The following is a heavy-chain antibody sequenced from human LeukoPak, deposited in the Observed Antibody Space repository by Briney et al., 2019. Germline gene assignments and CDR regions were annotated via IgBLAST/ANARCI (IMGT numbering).Heavy chain of an antibody. CDR1: GGSFSGYY. V-gene: IGHV4-34*01. CDR2: VNHSGST. D-gene: IGHD6-13*01. CDR3: ARDNLAAAGDDNFDI. J-gene: IGHJ3*02. Sequence: SETLSLTCAVYGGSFSGYYWSWIRQPPGKGLEWIGEVNHSGSTNYNPSLKSRVTISVDTSKSQFSLKLSSVTAADTAVYYCARDNLAAAGDDNFDIWGQGTMVTVSS.